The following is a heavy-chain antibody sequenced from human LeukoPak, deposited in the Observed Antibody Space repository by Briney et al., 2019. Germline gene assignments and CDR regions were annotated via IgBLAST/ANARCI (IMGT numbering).Heavy chain of an antibody. D-gene: IGHD6-19*01. CDR3: ARVGGVSGWRSPHYYYGMDV. CDR1: GFTFSSYT. CDR2: ITSSSTYV. V-gene: IGHV3-21*01. Sequence: PGGSLRLSCAASGFTFSSYTMNWVRQAPGKGLEWVSSITSSSTYVYYADSVKGRFTISRDNAKNALFLQMNGLRAEDTAVYYCARVGGVSGWRSPHYYYGMDVWGQGTAVTVSS. J-gene: IGHJ6*02.